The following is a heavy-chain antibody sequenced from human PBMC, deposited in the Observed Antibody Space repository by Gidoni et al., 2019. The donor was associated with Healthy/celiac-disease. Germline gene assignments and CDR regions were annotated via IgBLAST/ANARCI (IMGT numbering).Heavy chain of an antibody. J-gene: IGHJ4*02. D-gene: IGHD4-17*01. CDR1: GFTFSNAW. CDR2: IKSKTYGGTT. Sequence: EVQRVESGGGLVKPGGSLRLACAAAGFTFSNAWMSWVRQAPGKGLEGVGRIKSKTYGGTTDYAAPVKGRFTISRDDSNNTLYLQMNSLKTEDTAVYYCTTDYGENYWGQGTLVTVSS. V-gene: IGHV3-15*01. CDR3: TTDYGENY.